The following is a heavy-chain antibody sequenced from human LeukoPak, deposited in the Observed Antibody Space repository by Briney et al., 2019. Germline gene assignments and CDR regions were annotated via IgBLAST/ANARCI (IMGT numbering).Heavy chain of an antibody. CDR1: GLSFTSAW. J-gene: IGHJ4*02. CDR2: IKSKAAGGTT. V-gene: IGHV3-15*01. Sequence: GGSLRLSCAVSGLSFTSAWMSWVRQAPGKGLEWVGRIKSKAAGGTTDYAAPVKGGFSISRDDSRNTLYLQMNSLKSEDTAVYFCTADLPGGYSDYFDYWGQGTLVTVSS. CDR3: TADLPGGYSDYFDY. D-gene: IGHD2-15*01.